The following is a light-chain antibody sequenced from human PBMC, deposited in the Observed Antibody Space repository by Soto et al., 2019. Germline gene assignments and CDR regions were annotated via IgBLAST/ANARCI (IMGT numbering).Light chain of an antibody. CDR3: QQRGGSPPSWT. CDR2: AAS. CDR1: QSVSSNS. J-gene: IGKJ1*01. V-gene: IGKV3-20*01. Sequence: ESVLTQSPGTLSLSPGERATLSCRASQSVSSNSLAWYQQKPGQAPRLLIYAASSRATGTPDRFSGSGSGTDFTLTISSLEPEDFAVYYCQQRGGSPPSWTFGQGTKVEI.